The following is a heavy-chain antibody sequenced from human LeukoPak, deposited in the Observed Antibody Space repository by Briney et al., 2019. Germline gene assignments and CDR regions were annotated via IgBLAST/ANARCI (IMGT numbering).Heavy chain of an antibody. CDR2: ISNNGGYT. D-gene: IGHD2-15*01. V-gene: IGHV3-23*01. CDR1: GFTFSDYW. Sequence: SGGSLRLSCAASGFTFSDYWMNWVRQAPGKGLEWVSAISNNGGYTYYADSVQGRFTISRDNSKSTLCLQMNSLRAEDTAVYYCAKQLGYCSDGSCYFPYWGQGTLVTVSS. CDR3: AKQLGYCSDGSCYFPY. J-gene: IGHJ4*02.